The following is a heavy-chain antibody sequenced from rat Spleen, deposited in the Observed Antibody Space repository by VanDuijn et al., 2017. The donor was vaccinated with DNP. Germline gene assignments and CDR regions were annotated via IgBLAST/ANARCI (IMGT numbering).Heavy chain of an antibody. J-gene: IGHJ4*01. D-gene: IGHD2-1*01. Sequence: EVHLVESGGGLVQPGRSLKLSCTASGFTFSDYYMAWVRQSPTKGLEWVASISYDGGSTYYRDSMKGRFTISRDSAKNSLYLQLDSLRSEDTATYYCTRHGEVHLRYAMDAWGQGTSVTVSS. V-gene: IGHV5-20*01. CDR1: GFTFSDYY. CDR3: TRHGEVHLRYAMDA. CDR2: ISYDGGST.